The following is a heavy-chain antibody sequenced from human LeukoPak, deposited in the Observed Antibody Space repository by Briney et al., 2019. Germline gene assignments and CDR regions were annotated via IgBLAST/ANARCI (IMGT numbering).Heavy chain of an antibody. D-gene: IGHD3-22*01. CDR1: GGSISSYY. CDR2: IYYSGST. CDR3: ARAGRSGYYSEYFQH. Sequence: SETLSLTCTVSGGSISSYYWSWIRQPPGKGLEWIGYIYYSGSTNYNPSLKSRVTISVDTSKHQFSLKLSSVTAADTAVYYCARAGRSGYYSEYFQHWGQGTLVTVSS. J-gene: IGHJ1*01. V-gene: IGHV4-59*08.